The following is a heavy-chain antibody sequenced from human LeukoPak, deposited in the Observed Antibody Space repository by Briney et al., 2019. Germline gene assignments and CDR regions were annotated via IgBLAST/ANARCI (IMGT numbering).Heavy chain of an antibody. J-gene: IGHJ6*02. V-gene: IGHV4-4*07. CDR2: IYTGGIT. CDR1: GGSIRSFY. Sequence: SETLSLTCTVSGGSIRSFYWSWIRQPAGKGLEWIGRIYTGGITNYNPSLRSRVGMSIDTSRNQFSLKLSSVTAADTAVYYCARVPTNYGLDVWGQGTTVTVSS. CDR3: ARVPTNYGLDV.